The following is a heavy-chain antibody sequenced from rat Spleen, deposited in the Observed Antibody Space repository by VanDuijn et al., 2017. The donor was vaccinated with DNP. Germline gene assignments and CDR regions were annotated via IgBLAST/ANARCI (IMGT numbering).Heavy chain of an antibody. CDR2: ISSGGST. V-gene: IGHV2S12*01. CDR3: TRGVTTVVTGWFAY. J-gene: IGHJ3*01. CDR1: GFSLTNYA. Sequence: QVQLKESGPGLVQPSQTLSLTCTVSGFSLTNYAVGWVRQPPGKGLEWIAAISSGGSTYYNSALKSRLSISRDTSKSQVFLKMNSLQTEDTAIYYCTRGVTTVVTGWFAYWGQGTLVTVSS. D-gene: IGHD1-1*01.